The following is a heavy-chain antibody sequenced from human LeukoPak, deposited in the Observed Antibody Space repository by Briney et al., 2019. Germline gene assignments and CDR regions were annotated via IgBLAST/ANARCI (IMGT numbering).Heavy chain of an antibody. CDR3: AKEITMIPKLGFDY. Sequence: GGSLRLSCAASGFTFSSYGMHWVRQAPGKGLEWVAVIWYDGSNKYYADSVKGRFTISRDNSKNTLYLQMNSLRAEDTAVYYCAKEITMIPKLGFDYWGQGTQVTVSS. J-gene: IGHJ4*02. V-gene: IGHV3-33*06. CDR1: GFTFSSYG. D-gene: IGHD3-22*01. CDR2: IWYDGSNK.